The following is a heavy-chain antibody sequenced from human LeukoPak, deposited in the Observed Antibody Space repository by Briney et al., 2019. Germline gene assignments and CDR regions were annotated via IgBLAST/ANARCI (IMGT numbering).Heavy chain of an antibody. CDR1: GGSFIGYH. CDR3: ARDPTTVVTTPYYFDD. V-gene: IGHV4-34*01. Sequence: SETLSLTCAVSGGSFIGYHWNWIRQPPGKGLEWIGEINHSGSTNYNPSLKSRVTISVDTSKNQFSLRLRSVTAADTAVYYCARDPTTVVTTPYYFDDWGQGTLVIVSS. D-gene: IGHD4-23*01. J-gene: IGHJ4*02. CDR2: INHSGST.